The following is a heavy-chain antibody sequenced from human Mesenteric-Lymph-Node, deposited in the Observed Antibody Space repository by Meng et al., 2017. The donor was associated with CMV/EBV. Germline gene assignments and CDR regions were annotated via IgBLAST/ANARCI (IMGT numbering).Heavy chain of an antibody. J-gene: IGHJ5*02. D-gene: IGHD3-3*01. V-gene: IGHV1-2*02. CDR3: ARVDHLFGVVIARGTVKCFDP. CDR1: GYTFTDYY. Sequence: ASVKVSCKASGYTFTDYYIHWVRQAPGQGLEWMGWINPNSGGTNYAQNFQGRVIMTRDTSVTTAYMELSSLRSDDTAVYYCARVDHLFGVVIARGTVKCFDPWGQGTLITVSS. CDR2: INPNSGGT.